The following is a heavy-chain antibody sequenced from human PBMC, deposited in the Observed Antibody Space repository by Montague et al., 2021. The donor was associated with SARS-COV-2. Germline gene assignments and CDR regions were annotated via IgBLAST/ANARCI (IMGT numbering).Heavy chain of an antibody. D-gene: IGHD5-12*01. CDR2: IYTSGST. Sequence: TLSLTCTVSGGSISSGSYYWSWIRQPAGKGLEWIGRIYTSGSTNYNPSLKSRVTISVDTSKNQFSLKLSSVTAADTAVYYCARDRHQVATPFYYYYYGMDVWGQGTPVTVSS. V-gene: IGHV4-61*02. CDR3: ARDRHQVATPFYYYYYGMDV. J-gene: IGHJ6*02. CDR1: GGSISSGSYY.